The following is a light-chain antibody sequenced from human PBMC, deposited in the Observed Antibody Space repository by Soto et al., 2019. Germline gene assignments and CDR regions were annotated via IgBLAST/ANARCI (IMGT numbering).Light chain of an antibody. CDR2: DAS. Sequence: EIVLTQSPATLSLSPGERATLSCRASQSVSSYLAWYQQKPGQAPRLLIYDASNRATGIPARFSGSGSGTDFTLTIISLEPEDFATYYCQQYNSYSRTFGQGTKVEIK. J-gene: IGKJ1*01. CDR1: QSVSSY. CDR3: QQYNSYSRT. V-gene: IGKV3-11*01.